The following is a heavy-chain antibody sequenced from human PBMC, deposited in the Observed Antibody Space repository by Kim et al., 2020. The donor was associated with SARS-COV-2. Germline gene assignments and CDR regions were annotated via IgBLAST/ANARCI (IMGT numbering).Heavy chain of an antibody. CDR3: ARDLGFSSDGSGY. Sequence: DAASGKGRLPISRDNSKNTLYLQMNSLRAEDTAVYYCARDLGFSSDGSGYWGQGTLVTVSS. V-gene: IGHV3-33*01. D-gene: IGHD6-19*01. J-gene: IGHJ4*02.